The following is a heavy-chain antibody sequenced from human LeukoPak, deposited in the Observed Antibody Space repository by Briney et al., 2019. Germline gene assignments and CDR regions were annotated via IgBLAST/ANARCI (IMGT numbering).Heavy chain of an antibody. CDR3: TTGNSLGRDGNYFFDF. V-gene: IGHV3-15*01. CDR1: GFPFSTIW. CDR2: IKSKTEGGTM. J-gene: IGHJ4*02. Sequence: GGSLRLSCAASGFPFSTIWMNWVRKAPGKGLEWVGRIKSKTEGGTMDYAAPVKGRFTISRDDSKNTLYLQMNSLKTEDTAVYYCTTGNSLGRDGNYFFDFWGPGTLVTVSS. D-gene: IGHD1-7*01.